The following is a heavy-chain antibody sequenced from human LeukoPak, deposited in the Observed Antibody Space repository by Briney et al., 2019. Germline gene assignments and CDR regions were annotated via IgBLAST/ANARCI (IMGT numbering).Heavy chain of an antibody. Sequence: ASVKVSCKASGGTFSSYAISWVRQAPGQGLEWMGRIIPILGIANYAQKFQGRVTITADKSTSTAYMELSSLRSEDTAVYYCARAFSVYYFDYWGQGTLVTVSS. CDR3: ARAFSVYYFDY. CDR2: IIPILGIA. V-gene: IGHV1-69*04. CDR1: GGTFSSYA. J-gene: IGHJ4*02.